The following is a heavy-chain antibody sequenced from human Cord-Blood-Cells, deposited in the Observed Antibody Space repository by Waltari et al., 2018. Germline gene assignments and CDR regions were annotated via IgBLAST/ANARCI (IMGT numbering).Heavy chain of an antibody. J-gene: IGHJ4*02. CDR1: GGSISSSSYY. V-gene: IGHV4-39*01. CDR2: IYYSGST. D-gene: IGHD2-2*01. Sequence: QLQLQESGPGLVKPSETLSLTCPVSGGSISSSSYYWGWIRQPPGKGLEWIGSIYYSGSTYYNPSLKSRVTISVDTSKNQFSLKLSSVTAADTAVYYCARQDIVVVPAAIGYFDYWGQGTLVTVSS. CDR3: ARQDIVVVPAAIGYFDY.